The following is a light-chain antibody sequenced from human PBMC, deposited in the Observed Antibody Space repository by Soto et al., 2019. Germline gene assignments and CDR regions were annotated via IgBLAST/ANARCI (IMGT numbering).Light chain of an antibody. Sequence: EIVLTQSPASLSSFPGDRVTLSCRARQSISTRLAWYQHPPGQAPSLLIYQTSPSAAGIPARFSGSGSGTDFTLTISSLQPEDSAVYYCQQSASSPWTFGQGTKVDI. CDR1: QSISTR. CDR2: QTS. V-gene: IGKV3-11*01. J-gene: IGKJ1*01. CDR3: QQSASSPWT.